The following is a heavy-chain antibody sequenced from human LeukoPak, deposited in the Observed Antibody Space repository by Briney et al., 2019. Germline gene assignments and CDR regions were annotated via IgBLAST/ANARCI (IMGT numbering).Heavy chain of an antibody. CDR2: INHSGST. CDR3: ARRVFDWLMVRKNWFDP. J-gene: IGHJ5*02. CDR1: GGSFSGYY. V-gene: IGHV4-34*01. Sequence: PSETLSLTCAVYGGSFSGYYWSWIRQPPGKGLEWIGEINHSGSTNYNPSLKSRVTISVDTSKNQLSLKRSSVTAADTAVYYCARRVFDWLMVRKNWFDPWGQGTLVTVSS. D-gene: IGHD3-9*01.